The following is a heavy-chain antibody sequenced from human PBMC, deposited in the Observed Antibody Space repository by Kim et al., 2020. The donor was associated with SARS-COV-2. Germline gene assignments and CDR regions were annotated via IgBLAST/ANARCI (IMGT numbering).Heavy chain of an antibody. J-gene: IGHJ6*02. CDR3: ARDYYYGSGSYYTVDYYYGMDV. V-gene: IGHV3-33*01. D-gene: IGHD3-10*01. CDR2: IWYDGSNK. CDR1: GFTFSSYG. Sequence: GGSLRLSCAASGFTFSSYGMHWVRQAPGKGLEWVAVIWYDGSNKYYADSVKGRFTISRDNSKNTLYLQMNSLRAEDTAVYYCARDYYYGSGSYYTVDYYYGMDVWGQGTTVTVSS.